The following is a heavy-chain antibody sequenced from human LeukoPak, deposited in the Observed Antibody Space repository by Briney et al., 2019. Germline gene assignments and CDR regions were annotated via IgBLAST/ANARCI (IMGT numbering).Heavy chain of an antibody. CDR3: TRGTDGLWDF. V-gene: IGHV3-21*06. Sequence: PGGSLRLSCVVSGLTSTGHSMTWVRQAPGKGLGWVSSISSSSDYIFYADSVKGRFTISRDNAKNSLYLQMNSLRAEDTAVYYCTRGTDGLWDFWGQGTLVTVSS. J-gene: IGHJ4*02. CDR1: GLTSTGHS. D-gene: IGHD2-8*01. CDR2: ISSSSDYI.